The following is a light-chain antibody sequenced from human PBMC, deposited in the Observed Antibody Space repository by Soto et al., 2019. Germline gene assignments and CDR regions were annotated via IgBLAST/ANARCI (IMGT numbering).Light chain of an antibody. CDR2: LGS. CDR3: MQALQTPFT. CDR1: QSLLHSNGYNY. V-gene: IGKV2-28*01. Sequence: DIVMTQSPLSLPVTPGEPASISCRSSQSLLHSNGYNYLDWYLQKPGQSPQLLIYLGSYRASGVPDRFSGSGSGTDFTLKISRVEVEDVGVYYCMQALQTPFTFGPGTKVDIK. J-gene: IGKJ3*01.